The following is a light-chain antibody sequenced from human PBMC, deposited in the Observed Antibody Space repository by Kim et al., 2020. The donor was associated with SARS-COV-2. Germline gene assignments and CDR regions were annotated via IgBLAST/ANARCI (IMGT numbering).Light chain of an antibody. J-gene: IGLJ3*02. CDR1: KLGDKY. CDR2: QHS. CDR3: QAWDSSPTGV. Sequence: SYELTQPPSVSVSPGQTASITCSGDKLGDKYSCWYQQKPGQPPVLVIYQHSKRPSGIPERFSGSNSGNTATLTISGTQAMDEADYYCQAWDSSPTGVFGG. V-gene: IGLV3-1*01.